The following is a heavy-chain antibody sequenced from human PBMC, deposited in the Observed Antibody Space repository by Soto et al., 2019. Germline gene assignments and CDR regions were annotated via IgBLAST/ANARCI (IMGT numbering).Heavy chain of an antibody. CDR2: ISSSSSYI. Sequence: SLRLSCAASGFTFSSYSMNWVRRAPGKGLEWVSSISSSSSYIYYADSVKGRFTISRDNAKNSLYLQMNSLRAEDTAVYYCARDRKTSYYDFWSGPYDAFDIWGQGTMVTVSS. V-gene: IGHV3-21*01. D-gene: IGHD3-3*01. J-gene: IGHJ3*02. CDR3: ARDRKTSYYDFWSGPYDAFDI. CDR1: GFTFSSYS.